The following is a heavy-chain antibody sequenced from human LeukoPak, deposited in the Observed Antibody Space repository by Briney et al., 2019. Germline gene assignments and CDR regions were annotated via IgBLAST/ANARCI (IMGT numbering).Heavy chain of an antibody. CDR2: IYYSGST. CDR3: AREESSGLLVGWFDP. D-gene: IGHD3-22*01. J-gene: IGHJ5*02. Sequence: PSETLSLTCTVSGGSISSGDYYWSWIRQPPGKGPEWIGYIYYSGSTYYNPSLKSRVTISVDTSKNQFSLKLSSVTAADTAVYYCAREESSGLLVGWFDPWGQGTLVTVSS. V-gene: IGHV4-30-4*01. CDR1: GGSISSGDYY.